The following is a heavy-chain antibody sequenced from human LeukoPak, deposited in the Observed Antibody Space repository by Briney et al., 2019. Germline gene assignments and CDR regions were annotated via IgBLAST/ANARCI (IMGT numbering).Heavy chain of an antibody. V-gene: IGHV4-34*01. J-gene: IGHJ6*03. CDR1: GGSFSGYY. CDR2: INHSGST. CDR3: AREGRIAARHALYYYYYYYMDV. D-gene: IGHD6-6*01. Sequence: SETLSLTCAVYGGSFSGYYWSWIRQPPGKGLEWVGEINHSGSTNYNPSLKSRVTISVDTSKTQSSLKLSSVTAADTAVYYCAREGRIAARHALYYYYYYYMDVWGEGTTVTVSS.